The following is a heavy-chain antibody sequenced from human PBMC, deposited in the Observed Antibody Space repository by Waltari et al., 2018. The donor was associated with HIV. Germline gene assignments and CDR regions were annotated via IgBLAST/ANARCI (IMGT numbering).Heavy chain of an antibody. J-gene: IGHJ4*02. D-gene: IGHD6-13*01. CDR3: ARDTTVVGTRYFDY. Sequence: EVRHVSADAGLIRTGGSLRLSCSASRFPLERVTVRRERQAPGKGLEWVSVIHSSGGTNYADSVKGRFTISRDNSKNTLYLQMNSLGAEDTAVYYCARDTTVVGTRYFDYWGRGTLVTVSS. CDR2: IHSSGGT. V-gene: IGHV3-53*01. CDR1: RFPLERVT.